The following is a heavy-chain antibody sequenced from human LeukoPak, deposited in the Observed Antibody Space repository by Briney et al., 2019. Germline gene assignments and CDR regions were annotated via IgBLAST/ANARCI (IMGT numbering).Heavy chain of an antibody. CDR3: ARHVKDTSGFYYPDFDF. V-gene: IGHV5-51*01. J-gene: IGHJ4*02. CDR1: GYSFTKYW. D-gene: IGHD3-22*01. Sequence: GESLKISCKGSGYSFTKYWIGWVRQMPGKGLEWMGIIYLGDSDTRYSPSFQGQVTISADKSVSTAHLQWSSLKASDTAMYYCARHVKDTSGFYYPDFDFWGQGTLVTVSS. CDR2: IYLGDSDT.